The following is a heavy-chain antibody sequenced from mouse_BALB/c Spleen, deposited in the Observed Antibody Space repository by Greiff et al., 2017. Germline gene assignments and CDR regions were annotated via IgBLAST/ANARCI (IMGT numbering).Heavy chain of an antibody. CDR3: TSSSHYNYAMDY. J-gene: IGHJ4*01. CDR2: IRLKSNNYAT. D-gene: IGHD1-2*01. V-gene: IGHV6-6*02. Sequence: EVKLMESGGGLVQPGGSMKLSCVASGFTFSNYWMNWVRQSPEKGLEWVAEIRLKSNNYATHYAESVKGRFTISRDDSKSSVYLQMNNLRAEDTGIYYCTSSSHYNYAMDYWGQGTSVTVSS. CDR1: GFTFSNYW.